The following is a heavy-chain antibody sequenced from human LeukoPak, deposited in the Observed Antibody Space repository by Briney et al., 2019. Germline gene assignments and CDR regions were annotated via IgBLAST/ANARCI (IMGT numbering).Heavy chain of an antibody. Sequence: SGESLRLSCAASGFSVNTYTMYWVRQAPGKGLEWVSGIRKSDGSTYYADSVQGRFTISSDNSKNTVFLQMNSLRAEDTAVYYCARDMFDWLFEDLEIGVSFDYWGQGTLVTVSS. CDR3: ARDMFDWLFEDLEIGVSFDY. CDR1: GFSVNTYT. D-gene: IGHD3-9*01. J-gene: IGHJ4*02. V-gene: IGHV3-23*01. CDR2: IRKSDGST.